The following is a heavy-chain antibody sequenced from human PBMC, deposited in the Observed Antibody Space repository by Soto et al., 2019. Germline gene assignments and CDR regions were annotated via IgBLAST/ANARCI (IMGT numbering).Heavy chain of an antibody. J-gene: IGHJ6*02. Sequence: GESLKISCQGSGYSFTTHWITWVRQTPGKGLEWMGRIDPSNSYINYSPSFQGHVTISVDRSLSTAYLQWRRLEASDNAIYYCARRLSGPKEEYNAYYFYGLDVWGQGTKVTV. CDR2: IDPSNSYI. CDR3: ARRLSGPKEEYNAYYFYGLDV. D-gene: IGHD1-1*01. V-gene: IGHV5-10-1*01. CDR1: GYSFTTHW.